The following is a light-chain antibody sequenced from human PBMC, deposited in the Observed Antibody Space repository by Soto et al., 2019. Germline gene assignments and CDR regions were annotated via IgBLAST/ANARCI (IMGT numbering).Light chain of an antibody. J-gene: IGLJ2*01. CDR1: SSNIGAGY. CDR3: QSYDSSLSGSKVV. Sequence: QSVLTQPPSVSGAPGQRVTISCTGSSSNIGAGYVHWYQQLPGTAPKLVIYGNRNRPSGVPDRFSGSKSGTSASLAITGLQAEDEADYYCQSYDSSLSGSKVVFGGGTKLTVL. CDR2: GNR. V-gene: IGLV1-40*01.